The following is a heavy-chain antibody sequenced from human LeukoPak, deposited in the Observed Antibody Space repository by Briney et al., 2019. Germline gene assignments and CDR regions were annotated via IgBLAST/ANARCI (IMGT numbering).Heavy chain of an antibody. D-gene: IGHD3-10*01. Sequence: PSETLSLTCTVSGGSISSSSYYWGWIRQPPGKGLEWIGSIYYSGSTYYNPSLKSRVTISVDTSKNQFSLKLSSVTAADTAVYYRARHAEDGSGSYYPSLPYYFDYWGQGTLVTVSS. V-gene: IGHV4-39*01. J-gene: IGHJ4*02. CDR3: ARHAEDGSGSYYPSLPYYFDY. CDR2: IYYSGST. CDR1: GGSISSSSYY.